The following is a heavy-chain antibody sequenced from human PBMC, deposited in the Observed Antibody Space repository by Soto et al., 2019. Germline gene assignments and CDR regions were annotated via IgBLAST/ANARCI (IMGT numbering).Heavy chain of an antibody. D-gene: IGHD3-9*01. CDR2: ITGSGDRT. V-gene: IGHV3-23*01. Sequence: EVRLLESGGGLVQPGGSLRLSWAASGFTFSGCSMTWVRQAPGKGLEWVSAITGSGDRTYYADSVKGRFTISRDNSNNMVYLQMNSLRAEDSAVYYCAVAIFTAYDYWGQGTLVTVSS. CDR1: GFTFSGCS. CDR3: AVAIFTAYDY. J-gene: IGHJ4*02.